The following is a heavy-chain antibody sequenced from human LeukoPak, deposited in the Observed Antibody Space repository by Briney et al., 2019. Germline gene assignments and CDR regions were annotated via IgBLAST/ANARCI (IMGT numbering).Heavy chain of an antibody. CDR1: GGTFSSYA. CDR2: MNPNSGNT. V-gene: IGHV1-8*03. CDR3: ASGLYSSRLDY. J-gene: IGHJ4*02. Sequence: ASVKVSCKASGGTFSSYAISWVRQAPGQGLEWMGGMNPNSGNTGYAQKFQGRVTITRNTSISTAYMELSSLRSEDTAVYSCASGLYSSRLDYWGQGTLVTVS. D-gene: IGHD6-13*01.